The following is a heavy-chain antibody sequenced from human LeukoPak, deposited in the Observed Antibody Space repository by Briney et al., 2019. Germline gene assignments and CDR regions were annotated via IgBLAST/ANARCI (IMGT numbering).Heavy chain of an antibody. CDR3: ARPGGGPGSIAAAGTPDY. V-gene: IGHV3-33*01. J-gene: IGHJ4*02. D-gene: IGHD6-13*01. CDR2: IWYDGSNK. Sequence: GGSLRLSCAASGFTFSSYGMHWGRQAPGKGLELLAVIWYDGSNKYYADSVKGRFTISRDNSKNTLYLQMNSLRAEDTAVYYCARPGGGPGSIAAAGTPDYWGQGTLVTVSS. CDR1: GFTFSSYG.